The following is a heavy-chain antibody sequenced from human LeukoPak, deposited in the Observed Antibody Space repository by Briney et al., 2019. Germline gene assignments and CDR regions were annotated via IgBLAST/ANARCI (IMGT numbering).Heavy chain of an antibody. CDR3: ARGTAMATFDY. D-gene: IGHD5-18*01. CDR1: GYTFTSYD. CDR2: MNPNSGNT. V-gene: IGHV1-8*03. Sequence: ASVRVSCKASGYTFTSYDINWVRQATGQGLEWMGWMNPNSGNTGYAQKFQGRVTITRNTSISTAYMELSSLRSEDTAVYYCARGTAMATFDYWGQGTLVTVSS. J-gene: IGHJ4*02.